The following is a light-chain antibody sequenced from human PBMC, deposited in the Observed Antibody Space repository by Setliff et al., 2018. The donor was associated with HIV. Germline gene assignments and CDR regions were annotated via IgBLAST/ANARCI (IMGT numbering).Light chain of an antibody. J-gene: IGLJ1*01. CDR1: SSDVGGYNY. CDR3: SSYAGSNNYV. Sequence: QSALTQPPSASGSPGQSVTISCTGTSSDVGGYNYVSWYQQHPGKAPKLMIYEVSKRPSGVPNRFSGSKYGNTASLTVSGLQAEDEADYYCSSYAGSNNYVCGTGTKVTVL. V-gene: IGLV2-8*01. CDR2: EVS.